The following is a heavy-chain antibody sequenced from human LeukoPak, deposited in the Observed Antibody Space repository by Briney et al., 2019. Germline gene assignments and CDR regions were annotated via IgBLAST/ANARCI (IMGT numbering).Heavy chain of an antibody. D-gene: IGHD4-17*01. CDR2: ISAYNGNT. J-gene: IGHJ4*02. V-gene: IGHV1-18*01. CDR3: ARVLGSMTTVTTEED. CDR1: GYTFTSYG. Sequence: ASVKVSCKASGYTFTSYGISWVRQAPGQGLEWMGWISAYNGNTNYAQKLQGRVTMTTDTSTSTAYMELRSLRSDDTAVYYCARVLGSMTTVTTEEDWGQGTLVTVSS.